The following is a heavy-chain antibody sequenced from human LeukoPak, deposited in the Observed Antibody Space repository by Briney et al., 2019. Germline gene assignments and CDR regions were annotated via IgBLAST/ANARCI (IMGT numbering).Heavy chain of an antibody. D-gene: IGHD4-17*01. Sequence: PSETLSLTCTVSGGSISGYYWSWIRQPPGKGLEWIGYIDYSGSTDYNPSLKSRITISVATSKNQFSLKLSSVTAADTAVYYCARTASTVTTAIDYWGWGTLVIVSS. V-gene: IGHV4-59*01. J-gene: IGHJ4*02. CDR1: GGSISGYY. CDR3: ARTASTVTTAIDY. CDR2: IDYSGST.